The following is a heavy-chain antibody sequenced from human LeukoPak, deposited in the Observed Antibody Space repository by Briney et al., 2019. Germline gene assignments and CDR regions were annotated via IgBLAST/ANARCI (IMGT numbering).Heavy chain of an antibody. V-gene: IGHV4-30-4*01. CDR1: GGSISSGDYY. J-gene: IGHJ4*02. CDR3: ARAIAVAGTEDY. D-gene: IGHD6-19*01. Sequence: SETLSLTCTVSGGSISSGDYYWSWIRQPPGKGLEWIGYIYYSGSTYYNPSLKSRVTISVDTSKNQFSLKLSSVTAADTAVYYCARAIAVAGTEDYWGQGTLVTVSS. CDR2: IYYSGST.